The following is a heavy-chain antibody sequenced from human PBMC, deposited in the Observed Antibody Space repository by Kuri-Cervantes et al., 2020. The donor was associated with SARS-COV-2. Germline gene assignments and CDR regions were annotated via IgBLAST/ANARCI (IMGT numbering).Heavy chain of an antibody. CDR2: ISGSGVST. J-gene: IGHJ4*02. CDR3: AKDHTPHYDYVWGSYRLYYFDY. V-gene: IGHV3-23*01. D-gene: IGHD3-16*02. CDR1: GFTFSSYA. Sequence: GGSLRLSCAASGFTFSSYAMSWVRQAPGKGLEWVSAISGSGVSTYYADSVKGRFTISRDNSKNTLYLQMSSLRAEDTAVYYCAKDHTPHYDYVWGSYRLYYFDYWGQGTLVTVSS.